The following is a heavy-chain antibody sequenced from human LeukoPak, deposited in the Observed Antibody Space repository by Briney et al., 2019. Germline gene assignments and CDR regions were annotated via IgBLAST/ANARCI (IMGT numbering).Heavy chain of an antibody. D-gene: IGHD3-16*01. CDR3: ARCMITFGGVAEDY. V-gene: IGHV1-18*01. Sequence: ASVNVSCKASGYTFTCYGISWVGQAPGQGLEWMGWINAYNGNTNYAQKLKGRVTMTTDTSTSTAYMELRSLRSVDTAVYDCARCMITFGGVAEDYWGQGTLVTVST. CDR1: GYTFTCYG. CDR2: INAYNGNT. J-gene: IGHJ4*02.